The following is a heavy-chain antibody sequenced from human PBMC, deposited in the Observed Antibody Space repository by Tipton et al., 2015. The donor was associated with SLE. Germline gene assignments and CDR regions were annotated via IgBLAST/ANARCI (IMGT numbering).Heavy chain of an antibody. CDR3: ARRSGTVDF. D-gene: IGHD1-7*01. CDR1: CVSLSGSSYY. Sequence: TLSLTCTVSCVSLSGSSYYWDWIRQPPGKGPEWIGRITNSGNTYYTPSFQSRVTMSVDTSKNHFSLKLSSVTAADTAVYYCARRSGTVDFWGQGTLVTVSS. V-gene: IGHV4-39*02. CDR2: ITNSGNT. J-gene: IGHJ4*02.